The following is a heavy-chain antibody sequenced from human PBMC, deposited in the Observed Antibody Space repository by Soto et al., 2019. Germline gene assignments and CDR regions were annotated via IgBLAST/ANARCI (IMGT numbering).Heavy chain of an antibody. D-gene: IGHD2-21*02. J-gene: IGHJ5*02. Sequence: QLQLQESGPGLVKPSETLSLTCTVSGGSISSSSYYWGWIRQPPGKGLEWIGSIYYSGSTYYNPSLKSRVTISVDTSKNQFSLKLSSVTAADTAVYYCARHALEHIVVVTAPRDWFDPWGQGTLVTVSS. CDR2: IYYSGST. V-gene: IGHV4-39*01. CDR3: ARHALEHIVVVTAPRDWFDP. CDR1: GGSISSSSYY.